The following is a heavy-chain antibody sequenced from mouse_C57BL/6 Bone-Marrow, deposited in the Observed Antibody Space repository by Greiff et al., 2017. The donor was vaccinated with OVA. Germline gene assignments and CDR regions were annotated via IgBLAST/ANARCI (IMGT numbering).Heavy chain of an antibody. CDR1: GYTFTSYW. D-gene: IGHD2-3*01. Sequence: QVQLQQPGAELVKPGASVKMSCKASGYTFTSYWITWVKQRPGQGPEWIGDIYPGSGSTNYNEKFKSKATLTVDTSSSTAYMQLSSLTSEDSAVYYCAREGGYYPDYFDYWGQGTTLTVSS. CDR3: AREGGYYPDYFDY. J-gene: IGHJ2*01. CDR2: IYPGSGST. V-gene: IGHV1-55*01.